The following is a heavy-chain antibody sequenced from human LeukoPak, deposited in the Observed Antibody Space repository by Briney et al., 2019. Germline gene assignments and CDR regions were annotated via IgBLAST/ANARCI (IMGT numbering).Heavy chain of an antibody. CDR3: ASKRVGRTFDS. V-gene: IGHV4-34*01. CDR1: GGSFSGYY. CDR2: INHSGST. J-gene: IGHJ5*01. D-gene: IGHD1-14*01. Sequence: SETLSLTCAVYGGSFSGYYWSWIRQPPGKGLEWIGEINHSGSTNYNPSLKSRVTISVDTSKNQFSLKLSSVTAADTAVYYCASKRVGRTFDSWGQGTLVTVSS.